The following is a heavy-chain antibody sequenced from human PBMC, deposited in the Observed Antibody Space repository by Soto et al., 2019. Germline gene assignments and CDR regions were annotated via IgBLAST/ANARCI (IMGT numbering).Heavy chain of an antibody. J-gene: IGHJ4*02. D-gene: IGHD5-12*01. CDR2: ISSSSSTI. V-gene: IGHV3-48*04. CDR1: GFTFSSYS. CDR3: ARLYLAATITSLDY. Sequence: PGGSLRLSCAASGFTFSSYSMNWVRQAPGKGLEWVSYISSSSSTIYYADSVKGRFTISRDNAENSLYLQMNSLRAEDTAVYYCARLYLAATITSLDYWGQGTLVTVSS.